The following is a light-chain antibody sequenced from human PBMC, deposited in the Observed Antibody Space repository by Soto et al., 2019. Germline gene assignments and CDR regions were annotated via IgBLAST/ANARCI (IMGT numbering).Light chain of an antibody. V-gene: IGLV2-23*02. CDR1: SNDVGGYNL. CDR3: CSHVGGSSPQWV. Sequence: QSALTQPASVSGSPGQSITISCTGTSNDVGGYNLVSWFQQHPGKAPKLMISEVNKRPSGVSNRFSGSKSANTASLTISELQAEDEADYYCCSHVGGSSPQWVFGGGTKLTVL. CDR2: EVN. J-gene: IGLJ3*02.